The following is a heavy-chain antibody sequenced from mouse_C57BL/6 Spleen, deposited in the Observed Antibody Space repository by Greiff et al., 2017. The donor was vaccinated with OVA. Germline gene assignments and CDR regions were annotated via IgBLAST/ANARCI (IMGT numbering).Heavy chain of an antibody. Sequence: VKLQESGAELVRPGASVKLSCKASGYTFTDYSINWVKQRPGQGLEWIARIYPGSGNTYYNEKFKGKATLTAEKASSTAYMQLSRLTSEDSAVSVCARSPYDYVSISYAIDYWGQGTSFTVSS. D-gene: IGHD1-1*01. V-gene: IGHV1-76*01. J-gene: IGHJ4*01. CDR2: IYPGSGNT. CDR1: GYTFTDYS. CDR3: ARSPYDYVSISYAIDY.